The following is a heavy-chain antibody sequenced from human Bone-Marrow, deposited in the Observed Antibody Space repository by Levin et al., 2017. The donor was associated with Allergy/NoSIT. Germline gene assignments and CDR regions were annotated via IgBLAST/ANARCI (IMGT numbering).Heavy chain of an antibody. Sequence: GASVKVSCQASGYPFIAFHMHWVRQAPGQGLEWMGWINSKSGGTKYAQKFQGRVTMTTDTSISTAYMELSRLTSDDTAVYFCARVKKSPYYYYAMDVWGQGTTVTVSS. V-gene: IGHV1-2*02. J-gene: IGHJ6*02. CDR3: ARVKKSPYYYYAMDV. CDR1: GYPFIAFH. CDR2: INSKSGGT.